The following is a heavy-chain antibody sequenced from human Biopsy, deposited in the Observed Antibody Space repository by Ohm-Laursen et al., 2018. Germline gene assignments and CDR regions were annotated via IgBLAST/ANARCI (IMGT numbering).Heavy chain of an antibody. CDR1: GGSFSGYD. Sequence: GTLSLTWSVDGGSFSGYDWTWIRQPPGKGLEWVGEFSHTGTTIYNPSLKSRLTISVDKSKNHFSLRLTSVTAADTATYFCARGPYGDNAGAFDVWCQGTVVTVSS. J-gene: IGHJ3*01. D-gene: IGHD4/OR15-4a*01. V-gene: IGHV4-34*01. CDR3: ARGPYGDNAGAFDV. CDR2: FSHTGTT.